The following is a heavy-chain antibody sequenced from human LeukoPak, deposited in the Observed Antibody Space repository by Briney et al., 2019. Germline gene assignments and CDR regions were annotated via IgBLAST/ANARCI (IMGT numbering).Heavy chain of an antibody. CDR1: GFTFSNFA. CDR3: ARETYYYHSSGYYTAFDI. V-gene: IGHV3-64*01. Sequence: GGSLRLSCTASGFTFSNFAMHWVRQAPGKGLEFVSVISSNGGSTYYANSVKGRFTISRDNSKNTLYLQMGSLRAEDMAVYYCARETYYYHSSGYYTAFDIWGQGTMVTVSS. D-gene: IGHD3-22*01. J-gene: IGHJ3*02. CDR2: ISSNGGST.